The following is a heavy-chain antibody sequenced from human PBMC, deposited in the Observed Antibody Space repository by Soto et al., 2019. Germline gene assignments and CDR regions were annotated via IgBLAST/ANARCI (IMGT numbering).Heavy chain of an antibody. CDR3: ARDQDDSSDAFDI. CDR2: ISSSGSTI. D-gene: IGHD3-3*01. J-gene: IGHJ3*02. Sequence: PGGSLRLSCAASGFTFSDYYMSWIRQAPGKGLEWVSYISSSGSTIYYADSVKGRFTISRDNAKNSLYLQMNSLRAEDTAVYYCARDQDDSSDAFDIWGQGTMVTVSS. V-gene: IGHV3-11*04. CDR1: GFTFSDYY.